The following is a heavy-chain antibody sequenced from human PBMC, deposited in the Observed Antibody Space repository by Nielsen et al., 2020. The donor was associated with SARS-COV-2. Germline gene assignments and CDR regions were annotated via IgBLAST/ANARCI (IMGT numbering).Heavy chain of an antibody. D-gene: IGHD3-10*01. Sequence: LSLTCAVSGLTVSSSYMSWVRQAPGKGLEWVSVIYSGGATYYADSAKGRFTISRDTSKNTLSLQMNSLRAEDTGVYYCVTTGRLWVGLFDFWGQGTLVSVSS. CDR2: IYSGGAT. CDR3: VTTGRLWVGLFDF. V-gene: IGHV3-66*01. J-gene: IGHJ4*02. CDR1: GLTVSSSY.